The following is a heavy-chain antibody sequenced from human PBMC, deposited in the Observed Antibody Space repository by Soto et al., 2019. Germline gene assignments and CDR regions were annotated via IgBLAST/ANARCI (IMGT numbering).Heavy chain of an antibody. D-gene: IGHD2-21*02. Sequence: EVQLVESGGGLVKPGGSLRLSCVASGFTFNTYDMDWVRQAPGKGLEWVSSINKASIYIYYADSVRGRFTISRDNAKNSLYLQMNSLRVEDTAVYYCARRLVTTYHFFDYWGQGTLVTVSS. CDR1: GFTFNTYD. CDR3: ARRLVTTYHFFDY. V-gene: IGHV3-21*01. CDR2: INKASIYI. J-gene: IGHJ4*02.